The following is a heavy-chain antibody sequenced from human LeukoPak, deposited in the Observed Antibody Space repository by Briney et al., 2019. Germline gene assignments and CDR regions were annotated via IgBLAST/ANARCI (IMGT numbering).Heavy chain of an antibody. D-gene: IGHD3-10*01. Sequence: PSETLSLTCTVSGGSISSSSYYWGWIRQPPGKGLEWIGSIYYSGSTYYNPSLKSRVTISVDTSKNQFSLKLSSVTAADTAVYYCARDPVKVAGMGSGAFDPWGQGSLVTVSS. J-gene: IGHJ5*02. V-gene: IGHV4-39*07. CDR1: GGSISSSSYY. CDR2: IYYSGST. CDR3: ARDPVKVAGMGSGAFDP.